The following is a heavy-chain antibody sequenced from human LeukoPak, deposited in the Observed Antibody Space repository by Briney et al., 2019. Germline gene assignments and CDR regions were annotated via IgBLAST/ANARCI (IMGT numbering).Heavy chain of an antibody. V-gene: IGHV3-30*04. CDR1: GFTFSASS. CDR3: AKDQWYCSSTDCYGIFDC. D-gene: IGHD2-2*01. CDR2: ISDDGSNE. J-gene: IGHJ4*02. Sequence: GGSLRLSCAASGFTFSASSMHWVRQAPGKGLEWVALISDDGSNESFADSVKGRFTISRDNSKNTLYLQMNSLRADDTAVYFCAKDQWYCSSTDCYGIFDCWGQGTLVIVSS.